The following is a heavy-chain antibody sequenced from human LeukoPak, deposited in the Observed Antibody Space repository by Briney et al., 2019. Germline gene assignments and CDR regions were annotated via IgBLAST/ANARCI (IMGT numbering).Heavy chain of an antibody. V-gene: IGHV3-23*01. J-gene: IGHJ4*02. CDR3: AKDRIAAAGTVDY. D-gene: IGHD6-13*01. CDR1: GLTFSSYA. CDR2: ISGSGDTT. Sequence: GGSPRLSCAATGLTFSSYAMTWVRQAPGKGLEWVSGISGSGDTTYYADSVKGRFTISRDNSKNTLYLQMNSLRAEDTAIYYCAKDRIAAAGTVDYWGQGTLVTVSS.